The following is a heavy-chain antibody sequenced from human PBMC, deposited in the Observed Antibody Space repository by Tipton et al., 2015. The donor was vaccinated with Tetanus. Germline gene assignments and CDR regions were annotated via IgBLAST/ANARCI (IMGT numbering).Heavy chain of an antibody. V-gene: IGHV3-9*01. CDR3: AKDSPYSRYYDSSGSFFDY. CDR2: ISWNSGSI. J-gene: IGHJ4*02. Sequence: SLRLSCAASGFTFDDYAMHWVRQAPGKGLEWVSGISWNSGSIGYADSVKGRFTISRDNAKNSLYLQMNSLRAEDTALYYCAKDSPYSRYYDSSGSFFDYWGQGTLVPVSS. CDR1: GFTFDDYA. D-gene: IGHD3-22*01.